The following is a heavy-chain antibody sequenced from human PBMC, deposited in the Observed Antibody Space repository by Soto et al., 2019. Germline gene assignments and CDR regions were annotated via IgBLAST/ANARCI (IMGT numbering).Heavy chain of an antibody. D-gene: IGHD2-8*01. CDR1: RFTFSACA. Sequence: QVQLVESGGGVVQPGRCLRLSCGASRFTFSACAMRWVRQAPGKGLEGVAVISSDGSKKYYAEAVRGRFTVSRDNSKHTLYLQMNSPRAEDTAVYHCARTYCTTAACYLYLYGVAVWGQGTRVPVSS. CDR3: ARTYCTTAACYLYLYGVAV. V-gene: IGHV3-30-3*01. CDR2: ISSDGSKK. J-gene: IGHJ6*02.